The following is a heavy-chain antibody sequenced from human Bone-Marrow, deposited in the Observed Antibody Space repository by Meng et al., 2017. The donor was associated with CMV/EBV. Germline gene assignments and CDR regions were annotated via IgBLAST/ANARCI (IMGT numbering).Heavy chain of an antibody. D-gene: IGHD2-2*02. J-gene: IGHJ6*02. V-gene: IGHV3-30*04. CDR3: ARVMGPCSSSTSCYTISLGYYGMDV. CDR2: ISYDGSNK. CDR1: GFTFSSYE. Sequence: GESLKISCAASGFTFSSYEMNWVRQAPGKGLEWVAVISYDGSNKYYADSVKGRFTISRDNSKNTLYLQMNSLRAGDTAVYYCARVMGPCSSSTSCYTISLGYYGMDVWGQGTTVTVSS.